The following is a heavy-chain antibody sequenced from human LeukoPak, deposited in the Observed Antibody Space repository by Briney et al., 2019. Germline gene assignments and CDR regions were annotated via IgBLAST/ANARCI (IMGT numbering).Heavy chain of an antibody. J-gene: IGHJ3*02. V-gene: IGHV3-23*01. Sequence: GGSLRLSCAASGFTFSSYAMSWVRQASGKGLEWVSGTSGSGGNTYYADSVKGRFTISRDNSKNTLYLQMNSLRAEDTAKYYCAKSLLTTATGTGRASDIWGQGTMVTVSS. CDR3: AKSLLTTATGTGRASDI. CDR1: GFTFSSYA. D-gene: IGHD1-1*01. CDR2: TSGSGGNT.